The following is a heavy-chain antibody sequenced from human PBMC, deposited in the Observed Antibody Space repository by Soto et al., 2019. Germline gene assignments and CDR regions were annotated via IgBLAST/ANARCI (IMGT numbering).Heavy chain of an antibody. J-gene: IGHJ6*02. CDR1: GYTLTELS. CDR2: FDPEDGET. CDR3: ATPLRYSGYDHYGMDV. V-gene: IGHV1-24*01. D-gene: IGHD5-12*01. Sequence: ASVKVSCKVSGYTLTELSMHWVRQAPGKGLEWMGGFDPEDGETIYAQKFQGRVTVTEDTSTDTAYMELSSLRSEDTAVYYCATPLRYSGYDHYGMDVWGQGTTVTVSS.